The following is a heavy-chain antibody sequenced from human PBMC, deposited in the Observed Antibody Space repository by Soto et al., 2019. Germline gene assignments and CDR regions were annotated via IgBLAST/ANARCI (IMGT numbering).Heavy chain of an antibody. J-gene: IGHJ4*02. CDR3: AMIEYSSGSDY. CDR2: IMPIFGTT. V-gene: IGHV1-69*13. D-gene: IGHD6-19*01. CDR1: GGTFSSFP. Sequence: SVKVSCKASGGTFSSFPIAWVRQAPGQGLEWVGGIMPIFGTTKYAQNFRDRVTIYADESTSTAYMELSSLRFEDTAVYYCAMIEYSSGSDYWGQGTMLTVYS.